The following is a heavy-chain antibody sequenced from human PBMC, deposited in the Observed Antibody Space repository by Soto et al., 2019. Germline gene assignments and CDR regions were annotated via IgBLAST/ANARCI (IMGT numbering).Heavy chain of an antibody. CDR2: IYYSGST. CDR3: AISPLEWLFSPNYFDY. D-gene: IGHD3-3*01. Sequence: ASEILSLTCTVSGGSISSGGYYWSWIRQHPGKGLEWIGYIYYSGSTYYNPSLKSRVTISVDTSKNQFSLKLSSVTAADTAVYYCAISPLEWLFSPNYFDYWGQGTLVTVSS. CDR1: GGSISSGGYY. V-gene: IGHV4-31*03. J-gene: IGHJ4*02.